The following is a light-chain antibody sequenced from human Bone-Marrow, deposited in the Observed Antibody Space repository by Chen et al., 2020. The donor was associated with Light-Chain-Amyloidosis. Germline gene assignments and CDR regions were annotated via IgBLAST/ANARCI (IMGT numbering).Light chain of an antibody. CDR1: ILAQHF. V-gene: IGLV3-25*03. Sequence: SYELTQTPSVSVSPGQTARITCSEEILAQHFAYWYQQKPGQAPVAVMFKGSERPSGIPERFSGSSSGTIVTLTISGVQAEDEADYYCQSADTRGVVFGGGTKLIVL. CDR2: KGS. CDR3: QSADTRGVV. J-gene: IGLJ2*01.